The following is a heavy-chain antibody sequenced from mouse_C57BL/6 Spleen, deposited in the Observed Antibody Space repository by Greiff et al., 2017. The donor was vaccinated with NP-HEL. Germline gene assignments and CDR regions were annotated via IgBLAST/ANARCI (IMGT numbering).Heavy chain of an antibody. V-gene: IGHV5-9-1*02. CDR3: TRAPSAMDY. J-gene: IGHJ4*01. CDR2: ISSGGDYI. CDR1: GFTFSSYA. Sequence: EVKLMESGEGLVKPGGSLKLSCAASGFTFSSYAMSWVRETPEKRLEWVAYISSGGDYIYYADTVKGRFTISRDNARNTLYLQMSSLKSEDTAMYYCTRAPSAMDYWGQGTSVTVSS.